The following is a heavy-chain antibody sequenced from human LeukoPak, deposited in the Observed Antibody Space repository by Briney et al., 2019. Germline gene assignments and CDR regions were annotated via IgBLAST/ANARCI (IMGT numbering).Heavy chain of an antibody. V-gene: IGHV4-34*01. J-gene: IGHJ4*02. D-gene: IGHD3-3*01. CDR1: GGSFSGYY. Sequence: PSETLSLTCAVYGGSFSGYYWSWIRQPPGKGLEWIGEINHSGSTNYNPSLKSRVTISVDTSKNQFSLKLSSVTAADTAVYYCASLFFYDFGGGYYPNDYGGRGTLVTVSS. CDR3: ASLFFYDFGGGYYPNDY. CDR2: INHSGST.